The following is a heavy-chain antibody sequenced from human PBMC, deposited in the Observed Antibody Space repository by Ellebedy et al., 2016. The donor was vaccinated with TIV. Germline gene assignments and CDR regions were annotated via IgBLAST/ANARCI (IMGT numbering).Heavy chain of an antibody. CDR3: ARLCSSFDCSGAFDF. V-gene: IGHV4-4*07. J-gene: IGHJ4*02. D-gene: IGHD2-2*01. Sequence: SETLSLXXTVSGGSISNYYWNWIRQPAGEGLDWIGRVHTSGTPNSKPSLKSRVTMSIDTSKNQFSLKLNSVTAAATAIYYCARLCSSFDCSGAFDFWGQGILVTVSS. CDR2: VHTSGTP. CDR1: GGSISNYY.